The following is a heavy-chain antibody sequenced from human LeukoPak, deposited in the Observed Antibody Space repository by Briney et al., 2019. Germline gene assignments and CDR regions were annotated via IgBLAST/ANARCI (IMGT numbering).Heavy chain of an antibody. CDR1: GGSISSYY. J-gene: IGHJ4*02. CDR2: IYYSGST. CDR3: ARGGYNSYVDY. V-gene: IGHV4-59*08. D-gene: IGHD5-24*01. Sequence: SETLSLTCTVSGGSISSYYWSWIRQPPGKGLEWIGYIYYSGSTNYNPSLKSRVTISVDTSKNQFSLKLSSVTAADTAVYYCARGGYNSYVDYWGQGTLVTVSS.